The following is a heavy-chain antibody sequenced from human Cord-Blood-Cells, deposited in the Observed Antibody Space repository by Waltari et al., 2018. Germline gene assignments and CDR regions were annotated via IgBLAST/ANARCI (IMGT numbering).Heavy chain of an antibody. J-gene: IGHJ3*02. D-gene: IGHD6-13*01. V-gene: IGHV4-4*07. Sequence: QVQLQESGPGLVKPSETLSLTCPVSGCSISSYYWSWIRQPAGKGLEWIRRIYTSGSTNYNPSLKSRVTMSVDTSKNQFSLKLSSVTAADTAVYYCARVGSIAAAGDAFDIWGQGTMVTVSS. CDR3: ARVGSIAAAGDAFDI. CDR1: GCSISSYY. CDR2: IYTSGST.